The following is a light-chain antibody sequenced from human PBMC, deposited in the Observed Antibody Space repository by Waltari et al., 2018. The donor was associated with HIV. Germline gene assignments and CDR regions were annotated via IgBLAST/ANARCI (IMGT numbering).Light chain of an antibody. CDR1: SSDVGGYNY. CDR2: DNT. CDR3: QSYDSSLSGYV. Sequence: QSALTQPASVSGSPGQSITISCTGTSSDVGGYNYVSWYQQHPGKAPKLLIYDNTNRPPGVPDRIAGSKSGTPAPLAITGLQAEDEADYYCQSYDSSLSGYVFGTGTKVTVL. J-gene: IGLJ1*01. V-gene: IGLV2-14*01.